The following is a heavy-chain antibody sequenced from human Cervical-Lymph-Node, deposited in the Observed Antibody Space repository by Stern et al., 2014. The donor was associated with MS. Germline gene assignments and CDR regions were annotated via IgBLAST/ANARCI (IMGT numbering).Heavy chain of an antibody. D-gene: IGHD1/OR15-1a*01. Sequence: EVQLVESGGDLVQPGESLRLSCAVSGLPFSKYWMTWVRHSPGKGLEWVANMNEDGSVTSYLDSVRGRFTISRDNAKNSLYLQMISLTVEDTALYYCATDRSPSENNVWYDVFDNWGQGTVVTVSP. CDR2: MNEDGSVT. J-gene: IGHJ3*02. CDR3: ATDRSPSENNVWYDVFDN. V-gene: IGHV3-7*01. CDR1: GLPFSKYW.